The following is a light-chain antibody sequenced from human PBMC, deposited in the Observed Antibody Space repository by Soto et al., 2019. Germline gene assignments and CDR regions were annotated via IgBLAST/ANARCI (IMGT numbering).Light chain of an antibody. CDR2: GAS. Sequence: ELVMTQSPATLSVSPGERATLSCRASQSVSSDLAWYQQKPGQAPRLLMYGASARAAGIPARFSGSWSGTEFTLTINSLQSEDFAVYYCQRYNNWPLTFGGGTKVESK. J-gene: IGKJ4*01. V-gene: IGKV3-15*01. CDR3: QRYNNWPLT. CDR1: QSVSSD.